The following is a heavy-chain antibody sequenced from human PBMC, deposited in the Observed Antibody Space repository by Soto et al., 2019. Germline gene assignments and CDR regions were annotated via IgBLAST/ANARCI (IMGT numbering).Heavy chain of an antibody. J-gene: IGHJ5*02. D-gene: IGHD6-6*01. CDR3: ARGVPYCSSPAPSPPRGRRYNWFDP. CDR2: IYYSGST. Sequence: PSETLSLTCTVSGGSISSGGYYWSWIRQHPGKGLEWIGYIYYSGSTYYNPSLKSRVTISVDTSKNQFSLKLSSVTAADTAVYYCARGVPYCSSPAPSPPRGRRYNWFDPWGQGTLVTVSS. CDR1: GGSISSGGYY. V-gene: IGHV4-31*03.